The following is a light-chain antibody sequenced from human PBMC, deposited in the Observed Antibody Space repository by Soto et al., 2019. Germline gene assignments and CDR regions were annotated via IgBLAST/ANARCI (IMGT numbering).Light chain of an antibody. CDR1: QSISSW. V-gene: IGKV1-5*01. CDR3: QQYESYSPWT. J-gene: IGKJ1*01. CDR2: DAS. Sequence: DIQMTPSPPALSASVGDRATITCRASQSISSWLAWYQQKPGKAPKLLIYDASTLQSGVPSRYSGSGSGTEFTLTISNLQPDDFATYYCQQYESYSPWTFGQGTKVDIK.